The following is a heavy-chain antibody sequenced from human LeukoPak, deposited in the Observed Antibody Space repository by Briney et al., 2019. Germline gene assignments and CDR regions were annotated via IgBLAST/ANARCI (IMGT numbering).Heavy chain of an antibody. V-gene: IGHV3-11*06. CDR3: AKMGPGYVDY. Sequence: PGGPLTLSCAASGFTFSDYSMSRIRQAPGKGLESVSYISSSSSYTNHPDSVQRRFNISRDNAKNSLYLQMNSLRAEDTAVYYCAKMGPGYVDYWGQGTLVTVSS. CDR2: ISSSSSYT. CDR1: GFTFSDYS. D-gene: IGHD2-8*01. J-gene: IGHJ4*02.